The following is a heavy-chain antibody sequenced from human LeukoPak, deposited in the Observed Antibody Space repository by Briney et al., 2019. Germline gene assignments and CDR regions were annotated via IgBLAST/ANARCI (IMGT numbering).Heavy chain of an antibody. V-gene: IGHV3-7*03. CDR1: GFTFTTYA. D-gene: IGHD6-19*01. J-gene: IGHJ4*02. CDR2: IKTDGSET. Sequence: PGGSLRLSCAASGFTFTTYAVHWVRQAPGKGLEWVGHIKTDGSETYYLDSLKGRISISRDNTNNALYLQMNSLRVEDTAIYYCVKNDGWFHLAQWGQGTLVTVSS. CDR3: VKNDGWFHLAQ.